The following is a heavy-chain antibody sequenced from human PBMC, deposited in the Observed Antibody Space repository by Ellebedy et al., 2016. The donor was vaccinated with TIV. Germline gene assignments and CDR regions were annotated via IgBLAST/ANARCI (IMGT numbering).Heavy chain of an antibody. V-gene: IGHV3-23*01. J-gene: IGHJ4*02. CDR1: GFTFGCCA. CDR2: ISNGGDTT. CDR3: AKLSGVLSWYADY. D-gene: IGHD6-13*01. Sequence: GESLKISCAASGFTFGCCALGWVRQAPGKGLEWVSVISNGGDTTYADSVKGRFTIARDNSKRTLYLQMNRLRADDTAIYYCAKLSGVLSWYADYWGLGARVTVSS.